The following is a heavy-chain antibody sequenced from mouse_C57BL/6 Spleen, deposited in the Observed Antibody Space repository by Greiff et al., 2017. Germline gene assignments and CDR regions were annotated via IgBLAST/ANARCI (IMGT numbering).Heavy chain of an antibody. V-gene: IGHV5-4*01. CDR3: ARDQDYGNYFDY. Sequence: EVQLQESGGGLVKPGGSLKLSCAASGFTFSSYAMSWVRQTPEKRLEWVATISDGGSYTYYPDNVKGRFTISRDNAKNNLYLQMSHLKCEDTAMYYCARDQDYGNYFDYWGQGTTLTVSS. CDR2: ISDGGSYT. CDR1: GFTFSSYA. D-gene: IGHD2-1*01. J-gene: IGHJ2*01.